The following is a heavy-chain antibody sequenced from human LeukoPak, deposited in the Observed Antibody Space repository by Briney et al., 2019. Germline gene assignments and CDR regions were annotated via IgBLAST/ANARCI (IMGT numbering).Heavy chain of an antibody. Sequence: PGESLKISVKGSGYSFASYWSVWLRQMPGKGREWMGIIDPGDSDTRYSTSFQGQVTISADKSISTAYLQWSSLKASDTAMYYCARSGSYSSNYYYYMDVCGKGTTVTISS. CDR1: GYSFASYW. V-gene: IGHV5-51*01. J-gene: IGHJ6*03. CDR2: IDPGDSDT. CDR3: ARSGSYSSNYYYYMDV. D-gene: IGHD1-26*01.